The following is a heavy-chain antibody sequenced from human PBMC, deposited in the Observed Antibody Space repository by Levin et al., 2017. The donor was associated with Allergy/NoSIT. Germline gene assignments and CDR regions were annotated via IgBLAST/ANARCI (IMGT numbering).Heavy chain of an antibody. Sequence: GGSLRLSCAASGFTFSSYAMHWVRQAPGKGLEWVAVISYDGSNKYYADSVKGRFTISRDNSKNTLYLQMNSLRAEDTAVYYCARDIRITMVRGVIGYWGQGTLVTVSS. CDR2: ISYDGSNK. V-gene: IGHV3-30*04. D-gene: IGHD3-10*01. CDR1: GFTFSSYA. J-gene: IGHJ4*02. CDR3: ARDIRITMVRGVIGY.